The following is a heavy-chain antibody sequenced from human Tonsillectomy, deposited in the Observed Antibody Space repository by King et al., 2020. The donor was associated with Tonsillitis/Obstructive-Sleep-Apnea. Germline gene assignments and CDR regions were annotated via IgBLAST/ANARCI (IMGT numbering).Heavy chain of an antibody. J-gene: IGHJ4*02. Sequence: QLVQSGGGLVQPGGSLRLSCAASGFTFRRSWMSWVRQVPGKGLEWVANIKEGGSEKYYVDSVKGRCIISRDDATNTVFLQMNSLGAEDTAVYYCAKTYSGWYGGDWGQGTLVTVSP. CDR2: IKEGGSEK. CDR1: GFTFRRSW. CDR3: AKTYSGWYGGD. D-gene: IGHD6-19*01. V-gene: IGHV3-7*01.